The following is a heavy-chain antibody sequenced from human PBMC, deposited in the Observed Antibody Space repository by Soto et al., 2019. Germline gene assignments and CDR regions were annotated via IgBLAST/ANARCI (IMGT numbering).Heavy chain of an antibody. J-gene: IGHJ4*02. Sequence: GGSLRLSCAASGFTFSNYEMNWVRQAPGKGLEWVSYMSSSGSNTNYADSVKGRFTTSRDNAKNSLYLQMNSLRAEDTAIYYCAKESTNINNFDHWGQGTLVTVSS. D-gene: IGHD1-26*01. CDR1: GFTFSNYE. CDR2: MSSSGSNT. CDR3: AKESTNINNFDH. V-gene: IGHV3-48*03.